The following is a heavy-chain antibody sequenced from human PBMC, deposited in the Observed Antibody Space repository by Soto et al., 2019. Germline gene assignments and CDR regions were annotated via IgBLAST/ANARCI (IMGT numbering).Heavy chain of an antibody. D-gene: IGHD2-2*01. CDR2: ISSDGRHY. V-gene: IGHV3-30*04. Sequence: QVQLVESGGGVIQPGGSLRLSCAASGFTFSSYAMYWVRQAPGTGPEWVAIISSDGRHYVYADSVKGRFTISRDNSKNTLYLQMNSLRTEDAAVYYCARTYDCAETGCYRAFDIWGQGTMVTVSS. CDR1: GFTFSSYA. CDR3: ARTYDCAETGCYRAFDI. J-gene: IGHJ3*02.